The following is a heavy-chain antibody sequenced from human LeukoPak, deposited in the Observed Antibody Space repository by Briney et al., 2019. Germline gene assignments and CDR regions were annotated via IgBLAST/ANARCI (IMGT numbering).Heavy chain of an antibody. CDR3: ARRNYYDSSGTAFDY. D-gene: IGHD3-22*01. CDR2: IYPGDSDT. CDR1: GYLFTSYW. Sequence: GESLKISCKVSGYLFTSYWIGWVRQMPGKGLEWMGIIYPGDSDTRYSPSFQGQVTISADKSISTAYLQWSSLKASDTAMYYCARRNYYDSSGTAFDYWGQGTLVTVSS. V-gene: IGHV5-51*01. J-gene: IGHJ4*02.